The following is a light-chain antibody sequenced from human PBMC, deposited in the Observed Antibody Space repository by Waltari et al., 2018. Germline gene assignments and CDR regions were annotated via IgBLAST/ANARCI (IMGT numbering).Light chain of an antibody. CDR1: QSLLHSNGSNY. Sequence: DIVMTQSPLSLPVTPGEPASISCRSSQSLLHSNGSNYLVWYLQKPGQSPQLLIYLGSNRASGAPDRFSGSGSGTDFTLKISRVEAEDVGVYYCMQTLQTSITFGQGTRLEIK. V-gene: IGKV2-28*01. CDR2: LGS. CDR3: MQTLQTSIT. J-gene: IGKJ5*01.